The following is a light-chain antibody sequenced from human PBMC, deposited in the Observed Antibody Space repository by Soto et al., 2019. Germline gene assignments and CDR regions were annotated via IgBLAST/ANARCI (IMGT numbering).Light chain of an antibody. Sequence: DIVMTQSQLSVPVTPVEPASISFRSIQSLLHSNGYNYLDWYLQKPGQSPQLLIYLGSNRASGVPDRFSGSGSGTDFTLKISRVEAEDVGVYYCMQPLQSWTFGQGTKVDI. CDR2: LGS. CDR1: QSLLHSNGYNY. V-gene: IGKV2-28*01. J-gene: IGKJ1*01. CDR3: MQPLQSWT.